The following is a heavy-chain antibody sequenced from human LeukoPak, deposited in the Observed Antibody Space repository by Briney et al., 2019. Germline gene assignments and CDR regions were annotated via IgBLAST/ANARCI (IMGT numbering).Heavy chain of an antibody. CDR3: ALGSYYEQDPFDY. V-gene: IGHV3-74*03. D-gene: IGHD1-26*01. CDR2: INSDGSTT. CDR1: GFTLSSNW. J-gene: IGHJ4*02. Sequence: PGGSLRLSCAASGFTLSSNWMHWVRQVPGKGLLWVSRINSDGSTTTYADSVKGRFTISRDNSKNTLYLQMNSLRAEDTAVYYCALGSYYEQDPFDYWGQGTLVTVSS.